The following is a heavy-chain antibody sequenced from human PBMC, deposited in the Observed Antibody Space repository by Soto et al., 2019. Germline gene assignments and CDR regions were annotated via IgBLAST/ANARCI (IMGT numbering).Heavy chain of an antibody. J-gene: IGHJ4*02. CDR2: ISATGTTT. CDR3: ATYSSPFDY. Sequence: GGSLRLSCASSAVSFSSYALHWVRPAPGKGLEWVSAISATGTTTYYADSVKGRFTISRDNSKRTLFLQMDSLSPEDTAVYYCATYSSPFDYWGQGTLVTVSS. V-gene: IGHV3-23*01. CDR1: AVSFSSYA. D-gene: IGHD6-13*01.